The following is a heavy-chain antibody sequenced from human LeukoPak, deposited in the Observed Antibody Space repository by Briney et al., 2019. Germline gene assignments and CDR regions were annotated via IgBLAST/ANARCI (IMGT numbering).Heavy chain of an antibody. CDR2: IYTGGSA. Sequence: GGSLRLSCAASGFTVSSNYMSWVRQAPGKGLEWISLIYTGGSAYYADSVKGRFTISRDNSKNTLYLQMNSLRAEDTAVYYCATSPASSCLDDWGQGTLVTVSS. CDR1: GFTVSSNY. CDR3: ATSPASSCLDD. V-gene: IGHV3-53*01. J-gene: IGHJ4*02. D-gene: IGHD6-13*01.